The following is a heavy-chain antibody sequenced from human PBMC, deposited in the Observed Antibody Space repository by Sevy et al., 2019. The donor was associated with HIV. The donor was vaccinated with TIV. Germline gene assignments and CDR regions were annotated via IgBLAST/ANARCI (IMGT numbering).Heavy chain of an antibody. CDR3: AVWGGLEVDKVNSYPTPFDF. V-gene: IGHV5-51*01. Sequence: GESLKISCKASAYKFSSYWIAWVRQVPGKGLEWVGIIYPRDSDTKYSPSFQGRVTISTDRSIDTAYLQWRSLRASDSAMYYCAVWGGLEVDKVNSYPTPFDFWGQGTMVTVSS. J-gene: IGHJ4*02. D-gene: IGHD2-15*01. CDR1: AYKFSSYW. CDR2: IYPRDSDT.